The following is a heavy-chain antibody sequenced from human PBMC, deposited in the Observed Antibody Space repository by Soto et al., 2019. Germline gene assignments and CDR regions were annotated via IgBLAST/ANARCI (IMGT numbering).Heavy chain of an antibody. D-gene: IGHD4-17*01. CDR1: GFSLTTSGMC. CDR2: IDWDDDK. CDR3: ARKNYGDYPTDY. Sequence: SGPTLVNPTQTLTLTRTFSGFSLTTSGMCVSWIRQPPGKALEWLARIDWDDDKYYSASLKTRLTITKDTSKNQVVLTMTNMDPVDTATYYCARKNYGDYPTDYWGQGTLVTVSS. V-gene: IGHV2-70*12. J-gene: IGHJ4*02.